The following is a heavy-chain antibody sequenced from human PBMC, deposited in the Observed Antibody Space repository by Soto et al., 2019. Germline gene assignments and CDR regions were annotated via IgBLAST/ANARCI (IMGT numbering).Heavy chain of an antibody. V-gene: IGHV4-4*07. Sequence: QVQLQESGPGLVKPSETLSLICTVSGGSISHHYWSWIRQRAGTRLEWIGRMYVTGTTNYHPSLKNRVSMSIDTSKNQFSLKLSSVTAADTAVYYCARDGGYTGYEEGNPFDIWGQGTMVTVSS. J-gene: IGHJ3*02. CDR1: GGSISHHY. CDR3: ARDGGYTGYEEGNPFDI. CDR2: MYVTGTT. D-gene: IGHD5-12*01.